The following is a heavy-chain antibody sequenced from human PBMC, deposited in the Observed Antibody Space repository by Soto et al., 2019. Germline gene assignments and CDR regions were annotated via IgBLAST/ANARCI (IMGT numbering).Heavy chain of an antibody. Sequence: EVQLVESGGGLVKPGGSLTLSCAVSGFTVSSDYMSWVRQAPGKGLEWVSVIYSGGSTVYADSVRGRFTISRDKSKNTLYLQMNNLRAEDTALYYCARERGCFMHGMDVGGQGTTFTVSS. CDR2: IYSGGST. CDR3: ARERGCFMHGMDV. J-gene: IGHJ6*02. V-gene: IGHV3-66*01. CDR1: GFTVSSDY. D-gene: IGHD2-8*02.